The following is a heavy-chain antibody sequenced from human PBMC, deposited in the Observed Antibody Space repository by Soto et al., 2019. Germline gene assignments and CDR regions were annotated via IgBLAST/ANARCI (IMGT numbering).Heavy chain of an antibody. Sequence: GSLRLSCVASGXSFSNYKINWVRQAPGKGLEWVSYITDSSDTVHYADYVRGRFTISRDNDESSLYLQMNSLRDEDTAVYFCARDFGHGYYLDYWGRGTLGTVSS. D-gene: IGHD3-3*01. CDR3: ARDFGHGYYLDY. J-gene: IGHJ4*02. CDR2: ITDSSDTV. CDR1: GXSFSNYK. V-gene: IGHV3-48*02.